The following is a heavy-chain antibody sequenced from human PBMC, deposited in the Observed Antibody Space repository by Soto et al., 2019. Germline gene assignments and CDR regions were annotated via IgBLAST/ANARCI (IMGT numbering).Heavy chain of an antibody. J-gene: IGHJ3*02. V-gene: IGHV3-30*18. CDR1: GFTFSSYG. CDR3: AKDQGAMVIVDAFDI. D-gene: IGHD5-18*01. CDR2: ISYDGSNK. Sequence: GGSLRLSCAASGFTFSSYGMHWVRQAPEKGLEWVAVISYDGSNKYYADSVKGRFTISRDNSKNTLYLQMNSLRAEDTAVYYCAKDQGAMVIVDAFDIWGQGTMVTVSS.